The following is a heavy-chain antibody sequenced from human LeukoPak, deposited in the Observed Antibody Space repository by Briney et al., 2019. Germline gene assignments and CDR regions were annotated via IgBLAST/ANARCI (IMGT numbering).Heavy chain of an antibody. D-gene: IGHD6-13*01. CDR1: GGSLSSYY. CDR3: ARDLDGVAAAGHFDC. Sequence: SETLSLTCTVSGGSLSSYYWSWVRQPPGKGLERIGYIYYSGSTNYNPSLKSRVTISVATSKNQFSLKLSSVTAADTAVYYCARDLDGVAAAGHFDCWGQGTLVTVSS. CDR2: IYYSGST. J-gene: IGHJ4*02. V-gene: IGHV4-59*01.